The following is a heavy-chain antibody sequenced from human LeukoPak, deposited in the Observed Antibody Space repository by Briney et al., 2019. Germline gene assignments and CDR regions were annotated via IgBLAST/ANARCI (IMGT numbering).Heavy chain of an antibody. CDR2: IYYSGST. V-gene: IGHV4-59*01. CDR3: ARGVGMVAGNFDY. CDR1: GGSFSGYY. D-gene: IGHD6-19*01. Sequence: PSETLSLTCAVYGGSFSGYYWSWIRQPPGKGLEWIGYIYYSGSTNYNPSLKSRVTISVDTSKNQFSLKLSSVTAADTAVYYCARGVGMVAGNFDYWGQGTLVTVSS. J-gene: IGHJ4*02.